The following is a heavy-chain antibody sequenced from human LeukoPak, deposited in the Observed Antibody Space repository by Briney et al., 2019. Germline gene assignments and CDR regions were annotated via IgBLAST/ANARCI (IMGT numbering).Heavy chain of an antibody. J-gene: IGHJ4*02. Sequence: PSETLSLTCTVSGGSISSYYWSWIRQPPGKGLEWIGYIYYSGSTNYNPSLKSRVTISVDTSKNQFSLTLSSVTAADTAVYYCARPSPLRYFDWLSAGGGEQQPNFDYWGQGTLVTVSS. V-gene: IGHV4-59*08. D-gene: IGHD3-9*01. CDR1: GGSISSYY. CDR3: ARPSPLRYFDWLSAGGGEQQPNFDY. CDR2: IYYSGST.